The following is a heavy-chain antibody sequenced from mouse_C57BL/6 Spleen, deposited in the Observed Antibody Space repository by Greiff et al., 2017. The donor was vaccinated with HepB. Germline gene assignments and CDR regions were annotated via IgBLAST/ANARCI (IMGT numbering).Heavy chain of an antibody. CDR2: IDPSDSYT. Sequence: VQLQQPGAELVMPGASVKLSCKASGYTFTSYWMHWVKQRPGQGLEWIGEIDPSDSYTNYNQKFKGKSTLTVDKSSSTAYMQLSSLTSEDSAVYYCASGDYAYAMDYWGQGTSVTVSS. CDR1: GYTFTSYW. CDR3: ASGDYAYAMDY. J-gene: IGHJ4*01. V-gene: IGHV1-69*01. D-gene: IGHD2-4*01.